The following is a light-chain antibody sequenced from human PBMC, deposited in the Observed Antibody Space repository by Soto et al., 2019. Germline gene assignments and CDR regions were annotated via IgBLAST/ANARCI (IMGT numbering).Light chain of an antibody. Sequence: EIVLTQSPGTLSLSPGERATLSCRASQSVSSNYLAWYQQKPGQAPRLLIYGASSRATGIPDRFSGSGSGTDFTLTISRPEPEDFAGYYCQQYDSSPRVTFGGGTKVEIK. CDR2: GAS. V-gene: IGKV3-20*01. CDR3: QQYDSSPRVT. J-gene: IGKJ4*01. CDR1: QSVSSNY.